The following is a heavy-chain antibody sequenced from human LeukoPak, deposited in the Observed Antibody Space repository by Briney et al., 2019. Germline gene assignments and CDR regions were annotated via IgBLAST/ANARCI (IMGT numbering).Heavy chain of an antibody. CDR3: AKVFFGGSN. J-gene: IGHJ4*02. CDR1: GFTFSSYG. Sequence: GGSLRLSCAASGFTFSSYGMSWVRQAPGKGLEWVSAISGSDNNTYYADSVKGRFTISRDNSKNTLYLQMNSLRAEDTAVYYCAKVFFGGSNWGQGTLVTVSS. D-gene: IGHD3-10*01. V-gene: IGHV3-23*01. CDR2: ISGSDNNT.